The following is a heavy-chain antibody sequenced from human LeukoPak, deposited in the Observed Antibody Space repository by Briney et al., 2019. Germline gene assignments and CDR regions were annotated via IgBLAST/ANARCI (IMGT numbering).Heavy chain of an antibody. Sequence: AAVKDSCKASVYTFTKYYMNWVRQAPGRGLECMGIMHPTGDSTNYAQKFQGRVTLTRDTSTGTFYMELSSLTSEDTAVYYCARHDFDLPMTSSFFVHWGQGTLVTVSS. CDR1: VYTFTKYY. J-gene: IGHJ5*02. CDR2: MHPTGDST. D-gene: IGHD3-3*01. CDR3: ARHDFDLPMTSSFFVH. V-gene: IGHV1-46*01.